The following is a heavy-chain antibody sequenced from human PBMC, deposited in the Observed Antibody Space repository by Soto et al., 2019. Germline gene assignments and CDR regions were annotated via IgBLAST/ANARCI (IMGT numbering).Heavy chain of an antibody. CDR1: GYTFTSYA. CDR3: ARDQIAAAGTFGY. CDR2: INAGNGNT. D-gene: IGHD6-13*01. J-gene: IGHJ4*02. V-gene: IGHV1-3*01. Sequence: ASVKVSCKASGYTFTSYAMHWVRQAPGQRLEWMGWINAGNGNTKYSQKFQGRVTITRDTSASTAYMELSSLRSEDTAVYYCARDQIAAAGTFGYWGQGTLVTVSS.